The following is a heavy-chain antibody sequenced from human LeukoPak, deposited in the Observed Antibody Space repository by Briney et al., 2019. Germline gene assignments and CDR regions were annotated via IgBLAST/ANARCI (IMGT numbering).Heavy chain of an antibody. CDR1: GGSISSGDYY. J-gene: IGHJ6*03. Sequence: SETLSLTCTVSGGSISSGDYYWSWIRQPPGKGLDWIGYIYYSGSTYYNPSLKSRVTISVDTSKNQFSLKLSSVTAADTAVYYCASDLGATYYYYYMDVWGKGTTVTVSS. CDR3: ASDLGATYYYYYMDV. V-gene: IGHV4-30-4*08. CDR2: IYYSGST. D-gene: IGHD3-3*01.